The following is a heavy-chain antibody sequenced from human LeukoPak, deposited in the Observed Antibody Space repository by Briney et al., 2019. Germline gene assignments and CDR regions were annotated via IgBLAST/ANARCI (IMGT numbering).Heavy chain of an antibody. CDR3: TRRYNYDSSGYYYVRDAFDI. V-gene: IGHV3-49*04. CDR1: GFTFSSSA. Sequence: PGGSLRLSCAASGFTFSSSAMSWVRQAPGKGLEWVGFIRSKAYGGTTKNAASVKGRFTISRDDSRSIAYLQMNSLKTEDTAVYYCTRRYNYDSSGYYYVRDAFDIWGQGTMVTVSS. CDR2: IRSKAYGGTT. J-gene: IGHJ3*02. D-gene: IGHD3-22*01.